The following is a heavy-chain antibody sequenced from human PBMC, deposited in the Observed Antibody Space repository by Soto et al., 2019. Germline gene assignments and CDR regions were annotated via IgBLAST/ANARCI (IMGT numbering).Heavy chain of an antibody. D-gene: IGHD6-13*01. Sequence: QVQLVQSGAEVKKPGSSVKVSCKASGGTLSRSAISWVRQAPGQGLEWMGGIIPIFGPAIYAQKFRGRVSIIADESTRTAYMEMSSLRSDDTAVYYCGTGSSWTKVESWGKETLVTVSS. V-gene: IGHV1-69*01. CDR3: GTGSSWTKVES. J-gene: IGHJ4*02. CDR2: IIPIFGPA. CDR1: GGTLSRSA.